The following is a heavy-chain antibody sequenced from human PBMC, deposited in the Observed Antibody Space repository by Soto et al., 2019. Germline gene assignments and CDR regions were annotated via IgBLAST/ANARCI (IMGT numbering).Heavy chain of an antibody. CDR1: GYRVWGSG. V-gene: IGHV1-18*04. J-gene: IGHJ6*02. CDR2: IRPYKGRT. Sequence: VCGKASGYRVWGSGIAGQRQLSGQGPEWMGSIRPYKGRTNYAQNVQGWVLMSADTSTNIVYLELRSLRSDDTAMCECGRCRTESYDMEVWGRGTTVAVCS. CDR3: GRCRTESYDMEV. D-gene: IGHD1-1*01.